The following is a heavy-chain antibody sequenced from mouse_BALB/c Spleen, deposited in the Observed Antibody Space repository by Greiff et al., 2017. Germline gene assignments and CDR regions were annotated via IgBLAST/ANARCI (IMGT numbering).Heavy chain of an antibody. CDR3: ARSELTGILEDY. D-gene: IGHD4-1*01. J-gene: IGHJ2*01. Sequence: QVQLQQSGAELVRPGSSVKISCKASGYAFSSYWMNWVKQRPGQGLEWIGQIYPGDGDTNYNGKFKGKATLTADKSSSTAYMQLSSLTSEDSAVYFCARSELTGILEDYWGQGTTLTVSS. CDR1: GYAFSSYW. CDR2: IYPGDGDT. V-gene: IGHV1-80*01.